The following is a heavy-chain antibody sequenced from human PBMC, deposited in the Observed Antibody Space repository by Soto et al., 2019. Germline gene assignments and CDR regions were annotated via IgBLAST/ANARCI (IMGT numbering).Heavy chain of an antibody. V-gene: IGHV5-10-1*01. CDR2: IDPSDSYT. Sequence: GESLKISCKGSGYSFTSYWIGWVRQMPGKGLEWMGRIDPSDSYTNYSPSFQGHVTISADKSISTAYLQWSSPKASDTAMYYCASSPRGYCSSTSCRELGNYYGMDVWGQGTTVTVSS. J-gene: IGHJ6*02. D-gene: IGHD2-2*01. CDR1: GYSFTSYW. CDR3: ASSPRGYCSSTSCRELGNYYGMDV.